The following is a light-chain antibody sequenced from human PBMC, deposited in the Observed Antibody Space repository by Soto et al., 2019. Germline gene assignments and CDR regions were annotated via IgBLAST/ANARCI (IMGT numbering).Light chain of an antibody. Sequence: DTVMTQSPYTLSASLGDSVTIPCRASRDVSTNLAWFQQKPGQTPRLVLYGGSKRASGIRGRFGGRGSGTNITLPLSRFEPEDVAVYYCQRPGSFGQGTKVDIK. CDR1: RDVSTN. J-gene: IGKJ1*01. CDR2: GGS. CDR3: QRPGS. V-gene: IGKV3-15*01.